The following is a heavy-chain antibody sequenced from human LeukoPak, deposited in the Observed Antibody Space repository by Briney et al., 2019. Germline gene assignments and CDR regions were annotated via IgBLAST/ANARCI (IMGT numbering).Heavy chain of an antibody. J-gene: IGHJ4*02. CDR3: AREGVVVAATPENY. CDR2: IKQDGSEE. Sequence: GGSLRLSCAASGFTFSSYWMSWVRQAPGKGLEWVANIKQDGSEEYYVDSVKGRLTISRDNAKNSLYLQMNSLRAEDTAVYYCAREGVVVAATPENYWGQGTLVTVSS. D-gene: IGHD2-15*01. V-gene: IGHV3-7*01. CDR1: GFTFSSYW.